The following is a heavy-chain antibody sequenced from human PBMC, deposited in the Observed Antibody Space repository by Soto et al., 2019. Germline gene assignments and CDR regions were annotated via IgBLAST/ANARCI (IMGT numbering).Heavy chain of an antibody. J-gene: IGHJ6*03. CDR2: IYYSGST. CDR1: GGSISSSSYY. V-gene: IGHV4-39*01. Sequence: SETLSLTCTVSGGSISSSSYYWGWIRQPPGKGLEWIGNIYYSGSTYYNPSLNPSLKSRVTISVDTSKNQFSLKLSSGTAADTAVYYCARRPGYCSGGSCYFYMDVWGKGTTVTVSS. D-gene: IGHD2-15*01. CDR3: ARRPGYCSGGSCYFYMDV.